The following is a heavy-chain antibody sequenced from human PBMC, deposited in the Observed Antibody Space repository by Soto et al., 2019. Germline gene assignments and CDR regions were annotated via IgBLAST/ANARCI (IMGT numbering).Heavy chain of an antibody. V-gene: IGHV5-51*01. D-gene: IGHD6-13*01. CDR1: GHSFTTYW. CDR3: ARLSHYSNSWEWYFDY. Sequence: EVQLVQSGAEVKKPGEPLKISCQRSGHSFTTYWIGWVRQMPGNGLEWMGIIYPGDSANRYSPSFQGQVTLSADQAMSTAYLQWSSMNASDTAMYYCARLSHYSNSWEWYFDYWGQGILVTVSS. J-gene: IGHJ4*02. CDR2: IYPGDSAN.